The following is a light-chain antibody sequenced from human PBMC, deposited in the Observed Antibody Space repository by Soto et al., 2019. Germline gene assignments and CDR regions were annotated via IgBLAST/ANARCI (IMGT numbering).Light chain of an antibody. Sequence: DIQMTQSPSTLSASVGDRVTITCRASQSISRSLAWYQQKPGQPPKLLIYWASKRESGVPDRFSGSGSGTDFTLTISSLQAEDVAVYYCQQYYTVPYIFGQGTNLEI. J-gene: IGKJ2*01. V-gene: IGKV4-1*01. CDR2: WAS. CDR3: QQYYTVPYI. CDR1: QSISRS.